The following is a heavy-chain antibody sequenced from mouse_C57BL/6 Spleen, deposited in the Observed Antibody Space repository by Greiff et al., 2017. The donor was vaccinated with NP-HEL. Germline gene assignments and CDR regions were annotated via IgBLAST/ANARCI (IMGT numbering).Heavy chain of an antibody. CDR3: ARDDYEG. CDR1: GYSFTGYY. J-gene: IGHJ3*01. D-gene: IGHD2-4*01. CDR2: INPSTGGT. Sequence: EVKLMESGPELVKPGASVKISCKASGYSFTGYYMNWVKQSPEKSLEWIGEINPSTGGTTYNQKFKAKATLTVDKSSSTAYMQLKSLTSEDSAVYYCARDDYEGWGQGTLVTVSA. V-gene: IGHV1-42*01.